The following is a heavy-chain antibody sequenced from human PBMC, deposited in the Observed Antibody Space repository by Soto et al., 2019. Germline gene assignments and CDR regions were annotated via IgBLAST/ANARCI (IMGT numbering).Heavy chain of an antibody. CDR1: GGSIRGYY. Sequence: PSETLSLTCTVSGGSIRGYYWSWIRQPAGMGLEWIGRMHTSGSTNYNPSLKSRVTISVDMSKNQISLKLTSVTAADTALYYCVRACLPKDPCDSWRQGTRVTVSS. J-gene: IGHJ4*02. CDR2: MHTSGST. CDR3: VRACLPKDPCDS. V-gene: IGHV4-4*07.